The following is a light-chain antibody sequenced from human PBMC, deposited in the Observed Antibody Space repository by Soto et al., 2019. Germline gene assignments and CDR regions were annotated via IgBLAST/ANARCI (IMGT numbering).Light chain of an antibody. CDR1: SSNIGRGYD. Sequence: QSVLTQPPSVSGAPGQRVTISCTGSSSNIGRGYDVHWYQQFPGSAPRLLLPGDSNRPSGVPDRFSGSRSGTSASLAITGLQDEDEADYYCQTFDSSLTSSWVFGGGTKLTVL. V-gene: IGLV1-40*01. J-gene: IGLJ3*02. CDR3: QTFDSSLTSSWV. CDR2: GDS.